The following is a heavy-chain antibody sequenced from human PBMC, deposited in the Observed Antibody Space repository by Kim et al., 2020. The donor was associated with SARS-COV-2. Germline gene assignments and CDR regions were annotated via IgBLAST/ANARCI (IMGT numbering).Heavy chain of an antibody. J-gene: IGHJ4*02. CDR1: GGSISRSSYY. Sequence: SETLSLTCIVSGGSISRSSYYWGWIRQPPGKGLEWIGNIYYSGSTYYSPSLRGRVTISVDTSKNQFSLKLSSVTAADTAVYYCARLSGWSRIDYWGQGTLVTVSS. D-gene: IGHD6-19*01. V-gene: IGHV4-39*01. CDR2: IYYSGST. CDR3: ARLSGWSRIDY.